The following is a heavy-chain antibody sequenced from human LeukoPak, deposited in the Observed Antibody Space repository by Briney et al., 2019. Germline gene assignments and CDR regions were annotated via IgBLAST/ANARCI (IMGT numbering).Heavy chain of an antibody. CDR1: GFTFSSYS. CDR2: ISSSSSTI. Sequence: GGSLRLSCAASGFTFSSYSMNWVRQAPGKGLEWVSYISSSSSTIYYADSVKGRFTISRDNAKNSLYLQMNSLRAEDTAVYYCARDLGDSSGYYYDDGNDYWGQGTLVTVSS. D-gene: IGHD3-22*01. CDR3: ARDLGDSSGYYYDDGNDY. J-gene: IGHJ4*02. V-gene: IGHV3-48*04.